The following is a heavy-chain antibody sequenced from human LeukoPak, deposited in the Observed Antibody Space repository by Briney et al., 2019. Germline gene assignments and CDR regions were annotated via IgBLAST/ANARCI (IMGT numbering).Heavy chain of an antibody. CDR3: ARRPRPGYSSSWYLDY. CDR1: GFTFSSYA. J-gene: IGHJ4*02. CDR2: ISYDGSNK. D-gene: IGHD6-13*01. Sequence: GRSLRLSCAASGFTFSSYAMHWVRQAPGKGLEWVAVISYDGSNKYYADSVKGRFTISRDNSKNTLYLQMNSLRAEDTAVYYCARRPRPGYSSSWYLDYWGQGTLVTVSS. V-gene: IGHV3-30*04.